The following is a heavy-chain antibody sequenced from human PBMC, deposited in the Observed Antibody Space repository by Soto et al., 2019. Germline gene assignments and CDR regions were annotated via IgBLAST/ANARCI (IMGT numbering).Heavy chain of an antibody. J-gene: IGHJ3*02. CDR1: GFTFSSYE. V-gene: IGHV3-48*03. CDR3: ARDRICSSTSCYRGYANVDAFDI. Sequence: GGSLRLSCAASGFTFSSYEMNWVRQAPGKGLEWVSYISSSGSTIYYADSVKGRFTISRDNAKNSLYLQMNSLRAGDTAVYYCARDRICSSTSCYRGYANVDAFDIWGQGTMGTVS. D-gene: IGHD2-2*02. CDR2: ISSSGSTI.